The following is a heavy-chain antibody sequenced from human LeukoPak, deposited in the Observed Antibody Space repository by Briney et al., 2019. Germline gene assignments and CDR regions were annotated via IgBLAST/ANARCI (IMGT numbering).Heavy chain of an antibody. CDR1: GFTFSTSW. Sequence: QPGGSLRLSCVASGFTFSTSWMTWVRQAPGMGLERVANIKADGSGKYYVDSVRGRFSISGDNAKNSLYLELNNLRAEDTGVYFCARDRGWQQFDYWGQGTLVTVSS. D-gene: IGHD5-24*01. V-gene: IGHV3-7*01. CDR2: IKADGSGK. J-gene: IGHJ4*01. CDR3: ARDRGWQQFDY.